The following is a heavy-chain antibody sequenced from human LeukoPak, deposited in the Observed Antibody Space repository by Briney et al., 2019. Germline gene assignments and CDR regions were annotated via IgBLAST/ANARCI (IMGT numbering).Heavy chain of an antibody. V-gene: IGHV1-2*04. CDR3: ARLSVPGSGSSHFDY. CDR2: INPNSGGT. CDR1: GYTFTGYY. J-gene: IGHJ4*02. D-gene: IGHD1-26*01. Sequence: GASVKVSCKASGYTFTGYYMHWVRQAPGQGLEWMGWINPNSGGTNYAQKFQGWVTMTRDTSISTAYMELSRLRSDDTAVYYCARLSVPGSGSSHFDYWGQGTLVTVSS.